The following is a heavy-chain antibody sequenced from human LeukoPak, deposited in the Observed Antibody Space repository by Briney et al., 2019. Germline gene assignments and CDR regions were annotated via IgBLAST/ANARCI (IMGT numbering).Heavy chain of an antibody. J-gene: IGHJ2*01. D-gene: IGHD2-15*01. CDR3: ARHYCSGGSCYGLDL. CDR1: GFTVSGTY. Sequence: GSLRLSCAASGFTVSGTYMSWVRQAPGKGLEWVSVIYSAGDTFSADSVKGRFTISRDNAKNSLYLQMNSLRAEDTAVYYCARHYCSGGSCYGLDLWGRGTLVTVSS. CDR2: IYSAGDT. V-gene: IGHV3-66*04.